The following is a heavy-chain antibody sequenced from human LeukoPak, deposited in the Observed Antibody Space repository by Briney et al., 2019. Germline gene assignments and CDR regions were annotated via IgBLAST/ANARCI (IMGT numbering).Heavy chain of an antibody. CDR3: ARELKNCFDY. V-gene: IGHV4-38-2*02. Sequence: SETLSLTCTVSGYSISSGYYWGWIRQPPGKGLEWIGSIYHSGSTYYNPSLKSRVTISVDTSKNQFSLKLSSVTAADTAVYYCARELKNCFDYWGQGTLVTVSS. CDR2: IYHSGST. J-gene: IGHJ4*02. CDR1: GYSISSGYY.